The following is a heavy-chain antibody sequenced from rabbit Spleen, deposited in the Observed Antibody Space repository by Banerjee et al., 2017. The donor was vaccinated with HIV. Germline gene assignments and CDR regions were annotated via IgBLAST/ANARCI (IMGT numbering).Heavy chain of an antibody. Sequence: QSLEESGGDLVKPGASLTLTCTASGVSFSSSSYMCWVRQAPGKGLEWIACIDAGSSSDFTYSASWAKGRFTISKTSSTTVTLQMTSLTAADTATYFCARDTGSSFSSYGMDLWGPGTLVTVS. D-gene: IGHD8-1*01. CDR3: ARDTGSSFSSYGMDL. J-gene: IGHJ6*01. CDR1: GVSFSSSSY. CDR2: IDAGSSSDFT. V-gene: IGHV1S40*01.